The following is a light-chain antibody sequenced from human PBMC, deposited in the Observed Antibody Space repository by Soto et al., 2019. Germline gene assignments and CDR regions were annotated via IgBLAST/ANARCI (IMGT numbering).Light chain of an antibody. V-gene: IGLV2-18*02. J-gene: IGLJ1*01. CDR1: SSDVGSYNR. CDR3: SSYTSSSTYV. CDR2: EAS. Sequence: LTQPPSVSGSPGQSVTISCTGTSSDVGSYNRVSWYQQPPGTAPKLMIYEASNRPSGVPDRFSGSKSGNTASLTISGLQAEDEAEYYCSSYTSSSTYVFGTGTKVTVL.